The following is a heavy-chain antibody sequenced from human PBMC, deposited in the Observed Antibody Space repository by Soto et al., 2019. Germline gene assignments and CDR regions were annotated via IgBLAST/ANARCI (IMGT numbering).Heavy chain of an antibody. V-gene: IGHV3-43*01. CDR3: AKATTTYYYDSSGYYFDY. CDR2: ISWDGGST. J-gene: IGHJ4*02. D-gene: IGHD3-22*01. CDR1: GFTFDDYT. Sequence: GSLRLSCAASGFTFDDYTMHWVRQAPGKGLEWVSLISWDGGSTYYADSVKGRFTISRDNSKNSLYLQMNSLRTEDTALYYCAKATTTYYYDSSGYYFDYWGQGTLVTVSS.